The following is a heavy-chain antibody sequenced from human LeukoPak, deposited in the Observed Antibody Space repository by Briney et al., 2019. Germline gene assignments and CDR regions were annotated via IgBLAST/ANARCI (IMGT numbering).Heavy chain of an antibody. J-gene: IGHJ4*02. D-gene: IGHD6-19*01. Sequence: SEALSVTCTVSGGSISSYYWSWIRQPPGKGLEYIVYIYYSGSTNYNPSLKSRVTISVDTSKNQFSLKLSSVTAADTAVYYCARSGTAVAAPSFDYWGQGTLVTVSS. CDR1: GGSISSYY. V-gene: IGHV4-59*08. CDR3: ARSGTAVAAPSFDY. CDR2: IYYSGST.